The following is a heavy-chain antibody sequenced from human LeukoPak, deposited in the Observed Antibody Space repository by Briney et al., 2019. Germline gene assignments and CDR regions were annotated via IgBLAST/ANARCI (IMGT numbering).Heavy chain of an antibody. J-gene: IGHJ4*02. V-gene: IGHV3-30*18. CDR3: AKDGTSYYYIYY. Sequence: PGGSLRLSCAASGFTFSSYGMHWVRQAPGKGLEWVAVISYDGSNTYYADSVKGRFTVSRDDSKNTLYLQMNSLRGDDTAVYYCAKDGTSYYYIYYWGQGTLVTVSS. CDR2: ISYDGSNT. D-gene: IGHD2/OR15-2a*01. CDR1: GFTFSSYG.